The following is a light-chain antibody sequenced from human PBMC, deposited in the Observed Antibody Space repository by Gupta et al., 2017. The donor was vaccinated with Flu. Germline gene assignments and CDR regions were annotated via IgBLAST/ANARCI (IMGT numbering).Light chain of an antibody. V-gene: IGLV2-14*03. Sequence: QSALPQPASVSGSPGQSITIPCTGTSSEVGTYNYVSWYQQHPGKAPKLIIYEVTNRPSGVSNRFSGSKSGKTASLTIFGLQAEDEADYYCSSYTSSSTLEVFGTGTKVTVL. CDR3: SSYTSSSTLEV. J-gene: IGLJ1*01. CDR2: EVT. CDR1: SSEVGTYNY.